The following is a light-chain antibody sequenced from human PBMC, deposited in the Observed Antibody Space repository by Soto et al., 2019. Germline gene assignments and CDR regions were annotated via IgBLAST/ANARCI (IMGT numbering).Light chain of an antibody. J-gene: IGLJ1*01. CDR2: GVN. CDR3: SSYTTSYFYV. CDR1: GRDIGAYDD. Sequence: SALTQPASVSGSPGQSITISCTGSGRDIGAYDDVSWYQQHPGKAPKLLIYGVNNRPSGVSYRFSASKSAFTASLTISGLQAEDEAHYYCSSYTTSYFYVFGPGTKVTVL. V-gene: IGLV2-14*01.